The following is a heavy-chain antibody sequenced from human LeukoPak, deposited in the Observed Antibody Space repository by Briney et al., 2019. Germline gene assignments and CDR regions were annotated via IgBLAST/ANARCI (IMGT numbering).Heavy chain of an antibody. J-gene: IGHJ6*02. D-gene: IGHD2-2*01. V-gene: IGHV1-69*13. Sequence: SVKVSCKASGYTFTGYYMHWVRQAPGQGLEWMGGIIPIFGTANYAQKFQGRVTITADESTSTAYMELSSLRSEDTAVYYCARGHRPRYCSSTSCYGEYYYYHYGMDVWGQGTTVTVSS. CDR2: IIPIFGTA. CDR3: ARGHRPRYCSSTSCYGEYYYYHYGMDV. CDR1: GYTFTGYY.